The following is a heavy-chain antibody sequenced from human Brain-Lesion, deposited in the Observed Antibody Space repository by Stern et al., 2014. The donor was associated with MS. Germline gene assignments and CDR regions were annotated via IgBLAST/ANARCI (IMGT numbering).Heavy chain of an antibody. Sequence: VQLVQSGPGLVKPSGTLSLTCAVSGGSISSSNWWSWVRQSPGKGLEWIGESDHSGSPIYNPSLKSRVTVSVDKSKTRFPLTLRSVTAADPAVYFCARFPASRPHVFDSWGQGTLVTVSS. CDR3: ARFPASRPHVFDS. CDR1: GGSISSSNW. V-gene: IGHV4-4*02. CDR2: SDHSGSP. J-gene: IGHJ4*02. D-gene: IGHD6-13*01.